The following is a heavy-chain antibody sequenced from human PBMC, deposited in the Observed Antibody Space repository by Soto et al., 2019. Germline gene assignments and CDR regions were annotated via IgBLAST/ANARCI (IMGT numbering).Heavy chain of an antibody. V-gene: IGHV4-30-4*01. J-gene: IGHJ6*02. CDR2: IYYSGRT. D-gene: IGHD6-13*01. CDR1: GGSISSGDYY. CDR3: ARVLSSSSTEYGMDV. Sequence: PSETLSLTCTVSGGSISSGDYYWSWIRQPPGKGLEWMGYIYYSGRTNYNPSFKSRVTISVDTSKNQFSLKLSSVTAADTAVYYCARVLSSSSTEYGMDVWGQGTTVTVSS.